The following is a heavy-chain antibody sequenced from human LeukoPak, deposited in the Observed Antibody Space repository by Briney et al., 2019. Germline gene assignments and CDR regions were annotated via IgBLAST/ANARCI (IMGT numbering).Heavy chain of an antibody. CDR3: ARDPLPYYDSSGYRSYYYYMDV. J-gene: IGHJ6*03. Sequence: SVKVSCKASGGTFSSYAISWVRQAPGQGLEWMGGIMPIFGTANHAQKFQGRVTITTDESTRTAYMELSSLRSEDTAVYYCARDPLPYYDSSGYRSYYYYMDVWGKGTTVTVSS. D-gene: IGHD3-22*01. CDR1: GGTFSSYA. CDR2: IMPIFGTA. V-gene: IGHV1-69*05.